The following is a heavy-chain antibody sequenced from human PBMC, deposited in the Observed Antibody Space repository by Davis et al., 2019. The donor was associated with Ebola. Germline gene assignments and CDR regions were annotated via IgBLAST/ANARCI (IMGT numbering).Heavy chain of an antibody. CDR3: ARAPPYYYDSSAYPYYFDY. V-gene: IGHV3-30*02. J-gene: IGHJ4*02. CDR1: GFTFSSYG. Sequence: GESLKISCAASGFTFSSYGMHWVRQAPGKGLEWVAFIRYDGSNKYYADSVKGRFTISRDNSKNTLYLQMNSLRAEDTAMFYCARAPPYYYDSSAYPYYFDYWGQGTLVTVSS. CDR2: IRYDGSNK. D-gene: IGHD3-22*01.